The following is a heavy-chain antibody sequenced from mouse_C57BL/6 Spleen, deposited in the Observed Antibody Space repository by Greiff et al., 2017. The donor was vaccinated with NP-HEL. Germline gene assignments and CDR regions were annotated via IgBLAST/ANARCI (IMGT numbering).Heavy chain of an antibody. CDR1: GYTFTSYW. CDR3: AKPDSSGYSQSY. J-gene: IGHJ3*01. CDR2: IDPSDSYT. Sequence: LVESGAELVKPGASVKLSCKASGYTFTSYWMQWVKQRPGQGLEWIGEIDPSDSYTNYNQKFKGKATLTVDTSSSTAYMQLSSLTSEDSAVYYCAKPDSSGYSQSYWGQGTLVTVSA. D-gene: IGHD3-2*02. V-gene: IGHV1-50*01.